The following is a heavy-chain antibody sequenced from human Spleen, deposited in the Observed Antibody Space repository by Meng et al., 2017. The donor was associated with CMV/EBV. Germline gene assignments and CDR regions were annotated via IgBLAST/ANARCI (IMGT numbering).Heavy chain of an antibody. Sequence: QVTLVPSGDAVSKPGASVKASCKASRYTLNGYHMHWVRQAPGQGLEWMGWVNPNSGGTNYAQKFQGRVTMTRDTSISTAYMELSRLRSDDTAVYYCAREGDYARRWFDPWGQGTLVTVSS. D-gene: IGHD2-2*01. V-gene: IGHV1-2*02. J-gene: IGHJ5*02. CDR1: RYTLNGYH. CDR3: AREGDYARRWFDP. CDR2: VNPNSGGT.